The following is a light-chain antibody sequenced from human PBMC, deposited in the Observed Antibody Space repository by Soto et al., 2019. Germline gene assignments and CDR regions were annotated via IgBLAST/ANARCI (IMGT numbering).Light chain of an antibody. V-gene: IGLV2-23*02. CDR2: EVS. Sequence: QSVPTQPASVSGSPGQSITISCTGTSSDVGSYNLVSWYQQHPGKAPKLMIYEVSKRPSGVSNRFSGSKSGNTASLTISGLQAEDEADYYCCSYAGSSTFPYVFGTGTKLTVL. CDR3: CSYAGSSTFPYV. J-gene: IGLJ1*01. CDR1: SSDVGSYNL.